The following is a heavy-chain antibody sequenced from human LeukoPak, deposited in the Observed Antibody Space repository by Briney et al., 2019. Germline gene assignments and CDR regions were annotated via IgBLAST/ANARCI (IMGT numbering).Heavy chain of an antibody. V-gene: IGHV1-3*01. CDR3: ANPRYDSSGYYYVD. CDR1: GYTFIDYT. Sequence: ASVKVSCKASGYTFIDYTMHWLRQAPGQRLDWMGWINGGSGNTKYSPEFQGRVTITRNTSASTGYMELSSLRSEDTAVYYCANPRYDSSGYYYVDWGQGTLVTVSS. J-gene: IGHJ4*02. D-gene: IGHD3-22*01. CDR2: INGGSGNT.